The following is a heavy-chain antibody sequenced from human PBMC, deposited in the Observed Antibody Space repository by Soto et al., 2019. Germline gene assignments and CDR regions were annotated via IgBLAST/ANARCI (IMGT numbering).Heavy chain of an antibody. CDR1: VVTVSRKK. Sequence: EGVVRGCCSASVVTVSRKKMSWVRQAPGKGLEWVSAISGSGGSTYYADSVKGRFTISRDNSKNTLYLQMNSLRAEDTAVYYCAKDERGFDYSGQGTLVTVSS. CDR3: AKDERGFDY. V-gene: IGHV3-23*01. CDR2: ISGSGGST. J-gene: IGHJ4*02.